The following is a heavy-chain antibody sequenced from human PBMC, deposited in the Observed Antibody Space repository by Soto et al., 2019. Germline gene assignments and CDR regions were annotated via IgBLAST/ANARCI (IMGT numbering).Heavy chain of an antibody. D-gene: IGHD2-15*01. CDR3: ARHPRNCSGGTCLLVWFDP. CDR1: GGSISSSTYY. CDR2: IYYSGNT. V-gene: IGHV4-39*01. J-gene: IGHJ5*02. Sequence: SETLSLTCTVSGGSISSSTYYWGWIRHPPGKGLEWIGSIYYSGNTYYNPSLKSRVTISVDTSKNQFSLKLSSVTAADTAVYYCARHPRNCSGGTCLLVWFDPWGQGTLVTVSS.